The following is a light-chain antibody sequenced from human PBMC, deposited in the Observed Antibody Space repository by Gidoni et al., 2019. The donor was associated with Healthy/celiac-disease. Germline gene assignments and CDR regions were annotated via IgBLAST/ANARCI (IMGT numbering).Light chain of an antibody. CDR1: QSISSW. Sequence: DIQMTQSPSTLSASVGDRVTITCRASQSISSWLAWYQQKPGKAPKLLIYDASSLESGVPSRFSGSGSGTEFTLTISSLQPDDFATYYGQQYNSYLTFGPGTKVDIK. CDR3: QQYNSYLT. V-gene: IGKV1-5*01. J-gene: IGKJ3*01. CDR2: DAS.